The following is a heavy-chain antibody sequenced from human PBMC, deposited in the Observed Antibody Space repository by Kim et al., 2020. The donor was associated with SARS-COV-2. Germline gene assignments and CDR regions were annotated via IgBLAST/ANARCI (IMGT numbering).Heavy chain of an antibody. D-gene: IGHD3-3*01. Sequence: PSLKSRVTISVDTSKNQFSLKLSSVTAADTAVYYCANILYDFWSGNAFDIWGQGTMVTVSS. CDR3: ANILYDFWSGNAFDI. V-gene: IGHV4-39*01. J-gene: IGHJ3*02.